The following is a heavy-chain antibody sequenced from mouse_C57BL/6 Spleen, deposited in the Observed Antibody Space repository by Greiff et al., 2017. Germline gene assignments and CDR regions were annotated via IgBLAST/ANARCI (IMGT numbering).Heavy chain of an antibody. Sequence: DVMLVESGGGLVKPGGSLKLSCAASGFTFSDYGMHWVRQAPEKGLEWVAYISSGSSTIYYADTVKGRFTISRDNAKNTLFLQITSLRSEDTAMYYCARHAMDYWGQGTSVTVSS. CDR2: ISSGSSTI. CDR3: ARHAMDY. CDR1: GFTFSDYG. V-gene: IGHV5-17*01. J-gene: IGHJ4*01.